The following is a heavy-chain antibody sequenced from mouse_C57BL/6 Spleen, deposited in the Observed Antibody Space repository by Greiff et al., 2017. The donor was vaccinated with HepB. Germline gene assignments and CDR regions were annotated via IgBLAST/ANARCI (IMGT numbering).Heavy chain of an antibody. Sequence: VQLQQSGAELVKPGASVKISCKASGYAFSSYWMNWVKQRPGKGLEWIGQIYPGDGDTNYNGKFKGKATLTADKSSSTAYMQLSSLTSEDSAVYFCARENYYSSSSSFDYWGQGTLVTVSA. CDR3: ARENYYSSSSSFDY. J-gene: IGHJ3*01. V-gene: IGHV1-80*01. CDR1: GYAFSSYW. CDR2: IYPGDGDT. D-gene: IGHD1-1*01.